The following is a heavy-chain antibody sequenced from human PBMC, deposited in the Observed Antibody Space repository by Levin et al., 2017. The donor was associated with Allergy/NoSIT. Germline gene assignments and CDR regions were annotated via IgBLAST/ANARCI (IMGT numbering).Heavy chain of an antibody. CDR2: IYWDDDK. J-gene: IGHJ4*02. Sequence: SGPTLVKPTQTLTLTCTFSGFSLSTSGVGVGWIRQPPGKALEWLALIYWDDDKRYSPSLKSRVTITKDTSKNQVVLTMTNMDPVDTATYYCAHKAYYYDVWSGYYSHWGQGTLVTVSS. CDR1: GFSLSTSGVG. CDR3: AHKAYYYDVWSGYYSH. D-gene: IGHD3-3*01. V-gene: IGHV2-5*02.